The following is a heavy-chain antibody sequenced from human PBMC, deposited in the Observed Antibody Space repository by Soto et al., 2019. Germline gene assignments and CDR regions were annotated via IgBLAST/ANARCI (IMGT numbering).Heavy chain of an antibody. V-gene: IGHV4-34*01. CDR3: ASHGILTGYYYFDY. Sequence: SETLSLTCAVYGGSFSGYYWSWIRQPPGKGLEWIGEINHSGSTNYNPSLKSRVTISVDTSKNQFSLKLCSVTAADTAVYYCASHGILTGYYYFDYWGQGTLVTVSS. J-gene: IGHJ4*02. CDR1: GGSFSGYY. CDR2: INHSGST. D-gene: IGHD3-9*01.